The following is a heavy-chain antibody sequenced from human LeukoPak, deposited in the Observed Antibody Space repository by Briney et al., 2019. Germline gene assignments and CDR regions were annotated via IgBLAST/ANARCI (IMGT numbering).Heavy chain of an antibody. CDR1: GYTFTSYG. CDR3: AREPGKYTAMVSGAARFDP. D-gene: IGHD5-18*01. V-gene: IGHV1-18*01. Sequence: ASVKVSCKASGYTFTSYGISWVRQAPGQGLEWMGWISAYNGNTNYAQKLQGRVTMTTDTSTSTAYMELRSLRSDDTAVYYCAREPGKYTAMVSGAARFDPWGQGTLVTVSS. J-gene: IGHJ5*02. CDR2: ISAYNGNT.